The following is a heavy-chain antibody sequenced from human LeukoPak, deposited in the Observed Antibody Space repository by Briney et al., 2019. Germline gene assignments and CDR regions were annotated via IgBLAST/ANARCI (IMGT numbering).Heavy chain of an antibody. CDR3: ARDALYYYDSSGYYSP. J-gene: IGHJ5*02. CDR2: ISYDGSNK. V-gene: IGHV3-30*09. D-gene: IGHD3-22*01. CDR1: GFTFSSYA. Sequence: PGGSLRLSCAASGFTFSSYAMHWVRQAPGKGLEWVAVISYDGSNKYYADSVKGRFAISRDNAKNSLYLQMNSLRAEDTAVYYCARDALYYYDSSGYYSPWGQGTLVTVSS.